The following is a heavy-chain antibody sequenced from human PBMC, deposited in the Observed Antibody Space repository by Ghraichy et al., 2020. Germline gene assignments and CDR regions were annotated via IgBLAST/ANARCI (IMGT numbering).Heavy chain of an antibody. CDR3: ARGEGGYLNF. CDR1: GYTFTGYY. V-gene: IGHV1-2*02. J-gene: IGHJ4*02. CDR2: INPNNGGT. D-gene: IGHD1-26*01. Sequence: ASVKVSCKASGYTFTGYYIHWVRQAPGQGLEWMGWINPNNGGTNYAQKFQGRVTMTRDTSISTVYMELNSLRSDDTAVFYCARGEGGYLNFWGQGTLVTVSS.